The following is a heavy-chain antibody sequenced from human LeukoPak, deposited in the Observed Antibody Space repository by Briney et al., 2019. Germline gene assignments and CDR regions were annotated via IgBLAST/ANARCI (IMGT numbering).Heavy chain of an antibody. Sequence: SQTLSLTCTVSGGSINSGGYYWSWVRQHPGKGLEWIGYVYYNGNSYYNPSLKSRITISVHTSRNQFSLKLSSVTAADTAVYYCARGRDDYVWGSYRRQEFDYWGQGTLVTVSS. V-gene: IGHV4-31*03. CDR2: VYYNGNS. D-gene: IGHD3-16*02. J-gene: IGHJ4*02. CDR3: ARGRDDYVWGSYRRQEFDY. CDR1: GGSINSGGYY.